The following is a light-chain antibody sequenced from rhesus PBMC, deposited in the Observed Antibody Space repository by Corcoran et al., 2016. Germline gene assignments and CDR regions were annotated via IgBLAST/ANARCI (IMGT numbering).Light chain of an antibody. CDR3: QQGSSVPWM. CDR2: RTS. Sequence: EIVLTQSPTSVAVSQGERVNISCTASSSIKTSYLHWYQQKPGIPPRLLVYRTSSLASGVPERVSGSGSGTSYTLTISSMEAEDGANYFCQQGSSVPWMFGQGTKVEIK. J-gene: IGKJ1*01. CDR1: SSIKTS. V-gene: IGKV3-17*03.